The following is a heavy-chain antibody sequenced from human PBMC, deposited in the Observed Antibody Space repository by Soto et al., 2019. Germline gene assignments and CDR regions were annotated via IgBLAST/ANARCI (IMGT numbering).Heavy chain of an antibody. CDR3: ARGCTVLNGFDY. V-gene: IGHV4-59*01. CDR2: IYYNGTT. Sequence: QVQLQESGPGLVKPSETLSLTCTVSGGSMSSYYWSWIRQPPGMGLEWIGYIYYNGTTSYNPSLTSRVTVSVDTSKSQFSLQLSSVTPSDTAVYYWARGCTVLNGFDYWGQGTLVTVSS. D-gene: IGHD4-17*01. J-gene: IGHJ4*02. CDR1: GGSMSSYY.